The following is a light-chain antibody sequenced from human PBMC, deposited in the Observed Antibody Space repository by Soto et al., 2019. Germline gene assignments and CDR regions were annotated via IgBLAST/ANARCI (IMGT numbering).Light chain of an antibody. V-gene: IGLV2-8*01. J-gene: IGLJ2*01. CDR3: SSYTSSSALV. Sequence: QSALTQPPSASGSPGQSVTITGSGTSSDVGEENYVSWYQQHPGKVTKLILYEVSKRPSGVPDRFSGSRSGNTASLTVSGLQAADEAEYYCSSYTSSSALVFGGGPKMTV. CDR2: EVS. CDR1: SSDVGEENY.